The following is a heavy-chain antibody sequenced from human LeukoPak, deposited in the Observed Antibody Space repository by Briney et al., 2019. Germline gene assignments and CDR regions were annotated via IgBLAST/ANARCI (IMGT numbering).Heavy chain of an antibody. CDR3: AGDGGNGAFDY. CDR1: GVSISNYY. J-gene: IGHJ4*02. Sequence: SDTLSLTCTVSGVSISNYYWSWIRQPPGKGLEWIAYSGSTNYNPSLKSRVTISVDTSKNQFSLKLRSVTAADTAVYYCAGDGGNGAFDYWGQGTLVTVSS. CDR2: SGST. D-gene: IGHD4-23*01. V-gene: IGHV4-59*07.